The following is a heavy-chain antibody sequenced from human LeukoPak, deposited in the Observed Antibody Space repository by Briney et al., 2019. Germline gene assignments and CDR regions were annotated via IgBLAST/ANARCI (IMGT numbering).Heavy chain of an antibody. D-gene: IGHD3-9*01. CDR3: ARDQGYDILTGFLDYYYSGMDV. CDR2: ISSRGSTI. J-gene: IGHJ6*02. CDR1: GFTFSDYY. Sequence: GRSLRLSCAASGFTFSDYYMSWIRQAPGKGLEWVSYISSRGSTIYYADSVKGRFTISRDNAKNSLYLQMNSLRAEDTAVYYCARDQGYDILTGFLDYYYSGMDVWGQGTTVTVSS. V-gene: IGHV3-11*01.